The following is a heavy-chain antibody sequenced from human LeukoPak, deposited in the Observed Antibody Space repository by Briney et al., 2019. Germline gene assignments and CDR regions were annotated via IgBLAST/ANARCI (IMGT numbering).Heavy chain of an antibody. CDR2: IKDKADGGTT. V-gene: IGHV3-15*01. CDR1: GFSFTHAW. Sequence: KPGGSLRLSCAASGFSFTHAWMSWVRQAPGKGLQWVGRIKDKADGGTTDYGAPVKGRFTISRDDSKNTLYLQMNSLKTEDTAVYYCTRLSGEDILTGYYYYGMDVWGKGTTVTVSS. J-gene: IGHJ6*04. D-gene: IGHD3-9*01. CDR3: TRLSGEDILTGYYYYGMDV.